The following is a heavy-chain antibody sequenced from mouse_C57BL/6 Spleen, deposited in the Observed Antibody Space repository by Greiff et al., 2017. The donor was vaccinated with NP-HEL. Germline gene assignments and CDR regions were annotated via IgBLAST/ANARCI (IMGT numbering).Heavy chain of an antibody. J-gene: IGHJ4*01. CDR3: AKRGYDYGYYAMDY. CDR1: GYTFTSYW. D-gene: IGHD2-4*01. V-gene: IGHV1-55*01. Sequence: QVHVKQPGAELVKPGASVKMSCKASGYTFTSYWITWVKQRPGQGLEWIGDIYPGSGSTNYNEKFKSKATLTVDTSSSTAYMQLSSLTSEDSAVYYCAKRGYDYGYYAMDYWGQGTSVTVSS. CDR2: IYPGSGST.